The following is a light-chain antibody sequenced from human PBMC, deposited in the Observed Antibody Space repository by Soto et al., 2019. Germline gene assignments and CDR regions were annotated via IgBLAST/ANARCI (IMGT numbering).Light chain of an antibody. V-gene: IGKV1-17*01. J-gene: IGKJ4*01. Sequence: IQMTQSPSSLSASVGDRVTITCRASQGIGNDLGWYQQKPGKAPKRLIYAASTLQSGVPSRFSGSGSGTEFTLTIGSLQPEDFASYYCLQHNSYPLTLGGGTKVEIK. CDR2: AAS. CDR1: QGIGND. CDR3: LQHNSYPLT.